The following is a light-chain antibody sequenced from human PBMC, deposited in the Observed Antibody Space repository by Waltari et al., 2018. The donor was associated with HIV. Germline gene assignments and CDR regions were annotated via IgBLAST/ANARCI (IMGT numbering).Light chain of an antibody. Sequence: VLTQPPSVSVAPGKKATITCGGNNIGNKNVKWYEQKPGQAPVVVIFYDRDRPSGIPERFSGSSSANMATLTISRVEAGDEADYYCQVWDSDSDQVVFCVGTKLTVL. CDR1: NIGNKN. J-gene: IGLJ2*01. CDR3: QVWDSDSDQVV. CDR2: YDR. V-gene: IGLV3-21*04.